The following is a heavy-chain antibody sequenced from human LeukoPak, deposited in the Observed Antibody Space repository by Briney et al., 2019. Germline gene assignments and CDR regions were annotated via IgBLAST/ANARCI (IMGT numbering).Heavy chain of an antibody. CDR2: ISYDGSNK. CDR1: GFTFSSYG. Sequence: GGSLRLSCAASGFTFSSYGMRWVRQAPGKGLEWVAVISYDGSNKGYADSVKGRFTLSRDNSKNTLYLHMNSLRAEDTAVYFCASAKYRYGDNWFDPWGQGTLVTVSS. D-gene: IGHD5-18*01. CDR3: ASAKYRYGDNWFDP. J-gene: IGHJ5*02. V-gene: IGHV3-30*03.